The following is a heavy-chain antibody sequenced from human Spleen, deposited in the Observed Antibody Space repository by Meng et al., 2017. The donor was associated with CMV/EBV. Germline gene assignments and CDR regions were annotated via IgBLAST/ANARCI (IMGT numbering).Heavy chain of an antibody. J-gene: IGHJ6*02. D-gene: IGHD1-1*01. CDR1: GFTFSTYS. V-gene: IGHV3-30*04. Sequence: GESLKISCVVSGFTFSTYSMHWVRQAPGKGLEWVAVISSDGSDKYYADSVRGRFTISRDNSKTTLSLQMTSLRAEDTAVYYCARDLNDAHGMDVWGQGTTVTVSS. CDR2: ISSDGSDK. CDR3: ARDLNDAHGMDV.